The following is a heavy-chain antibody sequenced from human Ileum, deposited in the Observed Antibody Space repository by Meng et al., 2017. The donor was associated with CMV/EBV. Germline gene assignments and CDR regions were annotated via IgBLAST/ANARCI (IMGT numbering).Heavy chain of an antibody. CDR2: IIPVVGIP. Sequence: SCKASGGTCSSYTITWVRQAPGQGLEWMGGIIPVVGIPNYAQEFQGRVTITADDSTSTAYMELSSLRSEDTAVYYCARRFLGNWFDPWGQGTLVTVSS. CDR3: ARRFLGNWFDP. CDR1: GGTCSSYT. D-gene: IGHD3-3*01. J-gene: IGHJ5*02. V-gene: IGHV1-69*01.